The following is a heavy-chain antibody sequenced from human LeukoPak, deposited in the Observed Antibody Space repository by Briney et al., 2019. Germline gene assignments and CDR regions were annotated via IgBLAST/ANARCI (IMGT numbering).Heavy chain of an antibody. Sequence: GGSLRLSCTASGFTFGDYAMSWVRQAPGKGLEWVGFIRRKVYGGTTEYAASVKGRLTISRDDSKSIAYLQMNSLKTEDTAVYYCTRDGILWFGEFPAHYFYMDVWGKGTTVTISS. J-gene: IGHJ6*03. V-gene: IGHV3-49*04. CDR1: GFTFGDYA. CDR2: IRRKVYGGTT. D-gene: IGHD3-10*01. CDR3: TRDGILWFGEFPAHYFYMDV.